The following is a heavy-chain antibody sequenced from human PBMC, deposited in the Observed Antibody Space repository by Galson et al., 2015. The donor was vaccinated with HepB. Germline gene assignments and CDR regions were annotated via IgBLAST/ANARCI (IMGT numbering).Heavy chain of an antibody. CDR3: ARHTTVMVPYYFDY. J-gene: IGHJ4*02. CDR2: IYYIENT. D-gene: IGHD2/OR15-2a*01. CDR1: GGSISSYY. V-gene: IGHV4-59*01. Sequence: ETLSLTCTVSGGSISSYYWSWIRQPPGKGLEWIGYIYYIENTNYNPSLKSRVTISVDTSKNQFSLKLSSVTAADTAVYYCARHTTVMVPYYFDYWGQGALVTVSS.